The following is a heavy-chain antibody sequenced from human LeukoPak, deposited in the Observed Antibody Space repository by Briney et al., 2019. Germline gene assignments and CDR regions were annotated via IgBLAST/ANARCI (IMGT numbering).Heavy chain of an antibody. CDR1: GFTFSSHS. CDR2: ISSSSSYI. CDR3: ARAQGEVVVAASGFDY. D-gene: IGHD2-15*01. J-gene: IGHJ4*02. Sequence: GGSLRLSCAASGFTFSSHSMNWVRQAPGKGLEWVSSISSSSSYIYYADSVKGRFTISRDNAKNSLYLQMNSLRAEDTAVYYSARAQGEVVVAASGFDYWGQGTLVTVSS. V-gene: IGHV3-21*01.